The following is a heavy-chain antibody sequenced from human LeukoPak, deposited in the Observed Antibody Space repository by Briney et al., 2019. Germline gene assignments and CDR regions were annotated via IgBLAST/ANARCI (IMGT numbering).Heavy chain of an antibody. V-gene: IGHV3-7*01. CDR2: IKQDGSEK. Sequence: GGSLRLSCAASGFTFSSDWMSWVRQAPGKGLEWVANIKQDGSEKYYVDSVKGRFTISRDNAKSSLYLQMNSLRAEDTAVYYCARDWSSWYDYWGQGTLVTVSS. J-gene: IGHJ4*02. CDR1: GFTFSSDW. CDR3: ARDWSSWYDY. D-gene: IGHD6-13*01.